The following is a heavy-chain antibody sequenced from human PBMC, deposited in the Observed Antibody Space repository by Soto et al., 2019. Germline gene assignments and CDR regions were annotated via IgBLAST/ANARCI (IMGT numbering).Heavy chain of an antibody. J-gene: IGHJ4*02. CDR1: GGSSSSGDYY. CDR2: IYYSGST. Sequence: SETLSLTCTVSGGSSSSGDYYWSWIRQPPGKGLEWIGYIYYSGSTKYNPSLKSRVTMSIDTPRNQFSLKLNSVTAADTAVYYCASGVWVAAFDYWGQGPLVTVSS. CDR3: ASGVWVAAFDY. V-gene: IGHV4-61*08. D-gene: IGHD3-16*01.